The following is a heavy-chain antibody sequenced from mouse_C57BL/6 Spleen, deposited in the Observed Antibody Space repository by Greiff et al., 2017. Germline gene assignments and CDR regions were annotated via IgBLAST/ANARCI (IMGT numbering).Heavy chain of an antibody. D-gene: IGHD3-3*01. J-gene: IGHJ2*01. Sequence: VQLQQSGAELVKPGASVKLSCKASGYTFTSYWMHWVKQRPGQGLEWIGMIHPNSGSTNYNEKFKSKATLTVDKSSSTAYMQLSSLTSEDSAVYYCARGRDGYYFDYWGQGTTLTVSS. CDR2: IHPNSGST. CDR1: GYTFTSYW. CDR3: ARGRDGYYFDY. V-gene: IGHV1-64*01.